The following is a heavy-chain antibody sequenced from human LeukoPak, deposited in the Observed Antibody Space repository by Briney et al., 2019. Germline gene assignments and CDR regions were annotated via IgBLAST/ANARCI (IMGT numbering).Heavy chain of an antibody. V-gene: IGHV3-48*02. J-gene: IGHJ3*02. CDR2: ISSSSSTI. Sequence: PGGSLRLSCAASGCTFSSYSMDWVRQAPGKGLEWVSYISSSSSTIYYADSVKGRFTISRDNAKNSLYLQMNSLRDEDTAVYYCARDQGSGDYADAFDIWGQGTMVTVSS. CDR3: ARDQGSGDYADAFDI. CDR1: GCTFSSYS. D-gene: IGHD4-17*01.